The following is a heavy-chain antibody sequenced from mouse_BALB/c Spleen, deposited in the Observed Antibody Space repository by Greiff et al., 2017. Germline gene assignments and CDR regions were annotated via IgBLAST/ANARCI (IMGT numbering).Heavy chain of an antibody. V-gene: IGHV5-17*02. CDR3: ARARYDVYAMDD. Sequence: EVMLVESGGGLVQPGGSRKLSCAASGFTFSSFGMHWVRQAPEKGLEWVAYISSGSSTNYYADTVKGRFTISRDNPKNTLFLQMTSLRSEDTAMYYCARARYDVYAMDDWGQGTSVTVSS. CDR1: GFTFSSFG. D-gene: IGHD2-14*01. CDR2: ISSGSSTN. J-gene: IGHJ4*01.